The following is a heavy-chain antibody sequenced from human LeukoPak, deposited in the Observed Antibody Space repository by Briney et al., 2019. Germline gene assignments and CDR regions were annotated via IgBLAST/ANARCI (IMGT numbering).Heavy chain of an antibody. V-gene: IGHV3-74*01. CDR2: INTDESRT. CDR1: GFTFSDYW. D-gene: IGHD2/OR15-2a*01. CDR3: ARADCSSSTCYLRSSWFDP. J-gene: IGHJ5*02. Sequence: PGGSLRLSCAASGFTFSDYWMHWVRQAPGKGLVWVSRINTDESRTSYTDSVKGRFTISRDNAKNSLYLQMNSLSAEDTAVYYCARADCSSSTCYLRSSWFDPWGQGTLVTVSS.